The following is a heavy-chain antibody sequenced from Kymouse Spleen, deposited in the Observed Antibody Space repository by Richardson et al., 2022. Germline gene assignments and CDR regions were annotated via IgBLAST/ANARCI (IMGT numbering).Heavy chain of an antibody. CDR3: AKDRAVAYYYYYGMDV. CDR1: GFTFDDYA. J-gene: IGHJ6*02. D-gene: IGHD6-19*01. Sequence: EVQLVESGGGLVQPGRSLRLSCAASGFTFDDYAMHWVRQAPGKGLEWVSGISWNSGSIGYADSVKGRFTISRDNAKNSLYLQMNSLRAEDTALYYCAKDRAVAYYYYYGMDVWGQGTTVTVSS. V-gene: IGHV3-9*01. CDR2: ISWNSGSI.